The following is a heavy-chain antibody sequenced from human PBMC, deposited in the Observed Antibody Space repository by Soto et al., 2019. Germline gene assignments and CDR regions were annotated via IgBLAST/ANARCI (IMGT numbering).Heavy chain of an antibody. Sequence: EVRLVESGGGLVQPGGSQRLSCAASGFTFSTYWMHWVRQAPGKGLVWVSRINSDGSGTIYADSVKGRFTISRDNAKNALYLQMNSLRPEDTAVYYCARVLPVETYWYFDLWGRGTLVTVSS. CDR1: GFTFSTYW. J-gene: IGHJ2*01. CDR2: INSDGSGT. D-gene: IGHD2-2*01. CDR3: ARVLPVETYWYFDL. V-gene: IGHV3-74*01.